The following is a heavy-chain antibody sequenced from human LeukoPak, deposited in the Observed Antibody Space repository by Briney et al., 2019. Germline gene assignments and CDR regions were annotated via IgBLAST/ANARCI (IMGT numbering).Heavy chain of an antibody. Sequence: PGGSLRLSCAASGFTFSSYAMSWVRQAPGKGLEWVSAISGSGGSTYYADSVKGRFTISRDNSKNTLYLQTNSLRAEDTAVYYCAKDGRYCSGGSPCWVYYYGMDVWGQGTTVTVSS. V-gene: IGHV3-23*01. CDR2: ISGSGGST. CDR3: AKDGRYCSGGSPCWVYYYGMDV. D-gene: IGHD2-15*01. J-gene: IGHJ6*02. CDR1: GFTFSSYA.